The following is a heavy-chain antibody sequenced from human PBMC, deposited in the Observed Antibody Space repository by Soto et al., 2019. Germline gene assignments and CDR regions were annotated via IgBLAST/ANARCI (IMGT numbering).Heavy chain of an antibody. J-gene: IGHJ6*02. CDR2: IYYSGST. CDR3: ARGEVVITSYYYYGMDV. D-gene: IGHD3-22*01. V-gene: IGHV4-59*01. CDR1: GGSISSYY. Sequence: SETLSLTCTVSGGSISSYYWGWIRQPPGKGLEWIGYIYYSGSTNYNPSLKSRVTISVDTSKNQFSLKLSSVTAADTAVYYCARGEVVITSYYYYGMDVWGQGTTVTVSS.